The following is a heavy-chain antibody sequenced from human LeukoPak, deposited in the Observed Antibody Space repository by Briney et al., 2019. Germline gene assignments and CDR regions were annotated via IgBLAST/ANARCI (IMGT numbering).Heavy chain of an antibody. J-gene: IGHJ4*02. CDR1: GFTFSSYS. CDR3: ARDSIVVVPAATDRFDY. CDR2: ISSRSSYI. V-gene: IGHV3-21*01. Sequence: GGSLRLSCAASGFTFSSYSMNWVRQAPGRGLEWVSSISSRSSYIYYADSVKGRFTISRDNAKNSLYLQMNSLRAEDTAVYYCARDSIVVVPAATDRFDYWGQGTLVTVSS. D-gene: IGHD2-2*01.